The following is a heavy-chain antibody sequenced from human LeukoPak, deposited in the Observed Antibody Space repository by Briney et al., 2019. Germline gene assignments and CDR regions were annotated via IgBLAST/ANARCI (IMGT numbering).Heavy chain of an antibody. CDR3: ARGKVHTVMAFDY. V-gene: IGHV3-30-3*01. CDR2: ISYDGSNK. CDR1: GFTFSSYA. D-gene: IGHD5-18*01. J-gene: IGHJ4*02. Sequence: GGSLRLSCAASGFTFSSYAMHWVRQAPGKGLEWVAVISYDGSNKYYADSVKGRFTISRDNSKNTLYLQMNSLRAEDTAVYYCARGKVHTVMAFDYWGQGTLVTASS.